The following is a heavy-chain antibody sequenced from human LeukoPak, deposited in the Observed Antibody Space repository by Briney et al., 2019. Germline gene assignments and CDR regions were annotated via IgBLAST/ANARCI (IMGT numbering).Heavy chain of an antibody. CDR2: IKKDGSEK. J-gene: IGHJ4*02. CDR1: GFTFSSHW. V-gene: IGHV3-7*01. CDR3: ARDLSGIAGYTYGRGIDY. D-gene: IGHD5-18*01. Sequence: GGSLRFSCAASGFTFSSHWMSWVRQAPGKGLEWVANIKKDGSEKYYVDAVKGRFTISRDNAKTSLYLQMNSLRAEDTAVYYCARDLSGIAGYTYGRGIDYWGQGTLVTVSS.